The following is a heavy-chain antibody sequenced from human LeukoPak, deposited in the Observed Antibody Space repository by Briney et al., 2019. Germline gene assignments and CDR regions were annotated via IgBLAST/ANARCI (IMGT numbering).Heavy chain of an antibody. J-gene: IGHJ3*01. CDR2: IFYSGST. Sequence: SETLSLTCTVSGDSVNDYYWNLIGQPPGEGLEWLGYIFYSGSTDYNPSLKSRVTMSVDTSKNQFSLKLNSVTAADTAVYYCARGGARGSSAFDVWGQGTMVIVSA. D-gene: IGHD3-10*01. CDR3: ARGGARGSSAFDV. CDR1: GDSVNDYY. V-gene: IGHV4-59*02.